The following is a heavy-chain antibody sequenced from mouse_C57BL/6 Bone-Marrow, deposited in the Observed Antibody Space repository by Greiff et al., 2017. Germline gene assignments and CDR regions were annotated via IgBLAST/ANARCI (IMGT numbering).Heavy chain of an antibody. CDR2: IYPRDGST. D-gene: IGHD1-1*01. V-gene: IGHV1-78*01. CDR1: GYTFTDHT. Sequence: QVQLKQSDAELVKPGASVKISCKVSGYTFTDHTIHWMKQRPEQGLEWIGYIYPRDGSTKYNEKFKGKATLTADKSSSTAYMQLNSLTSEDSAVYFCASPLHYYGSSYVSDYWGQGTTLTVSS. CDR3: ASPLHYYGSSYVSDY. J-gene: IGHJ2*01.